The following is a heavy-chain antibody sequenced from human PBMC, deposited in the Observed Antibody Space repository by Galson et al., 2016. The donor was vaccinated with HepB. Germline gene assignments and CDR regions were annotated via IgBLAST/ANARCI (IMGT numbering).Heavy chain of an antibody. CDR2: MYYTGSY. J-gene: IGHJ4*02. V-gene: IGHV4-61*01. Sequence: ETLSLTCTVSGDSVSYGLNYWSWIRQPPGKTLEWIGYMYYTGSYNYNPSLRSRVTMSVDTSKNQFSLRLTSVTAADTAIYYCARLRQLVVDQWGQGALVAVSS. D-gene: IGHD6-6*01. CDR1: GDSVSYGLNY. CDR3: ARLRQLVVDQ.